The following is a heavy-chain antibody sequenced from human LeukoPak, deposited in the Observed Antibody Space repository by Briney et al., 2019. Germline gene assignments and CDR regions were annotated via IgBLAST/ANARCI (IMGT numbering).Heavy chain of an antibody. CDR2: INPNSGGT. D-gene: IGHD1-1*01. V-gene: IGHV1-2*02. J-gene: IGHJ4*02. CDR1: GYTFTGYY. CDR3: ARGVVDWNGVFDY. Sequence: ASVTVSCKASGYTFTGYYMHWVRQAPGQGLEWMGWINPNSGGTNYAQKFQGRDTMTRDTSISTAYMGLSRLRSDDTAVYYCARGVVDWNGVFDYWGQGTLVTVSS.